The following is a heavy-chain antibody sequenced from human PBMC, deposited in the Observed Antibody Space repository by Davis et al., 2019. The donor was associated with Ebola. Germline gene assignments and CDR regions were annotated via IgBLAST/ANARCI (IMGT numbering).Heavy chain of an antibody. J-gene: IGHJ4*02. CDR2: IYYSGST. CDR1: GGSISSYY. Sequence: MPSETLSLTCTVSGGSISSYYWSWIRQPPGKGLEWIGYIYYSGSTNYNPSLKSRVTISVDTSKNQFSLKLSSVTAADTAVYYCARAVRFLEWLSAEYYFDYWGQGTLVTVSS. V-gene: IGHV4-59*12. CDR3: ARAVRFLEWLSAEYYFDY. D-gene: IGHD3-3*01.